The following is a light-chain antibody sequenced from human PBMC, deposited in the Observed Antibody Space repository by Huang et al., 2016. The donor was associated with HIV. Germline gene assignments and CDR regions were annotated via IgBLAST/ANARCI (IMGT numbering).Light chain of an antibody. V-gene: IGKV3-15*01. CDR3: QKYNNWPRS. Sequence: EIVMTQSPATLSVSPGERVTLSCRASQSISSNLAWYQQKPGQAPRLLIYGASTRVTGIPARFSGSESGTEFTLTISSLQSEDFAVYYCQKYNNWPRSFGPGTKLEIK. CDR2: GAS. CDR1: QSISSN. J-gene: IGKJ2*03.